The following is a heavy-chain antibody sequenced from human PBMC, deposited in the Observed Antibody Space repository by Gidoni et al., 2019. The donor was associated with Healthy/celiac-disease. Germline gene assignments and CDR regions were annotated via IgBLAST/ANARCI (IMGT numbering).Heavy chain of an antibody. CDR2: IYYSGST. Sequence: LEWIGSIYYSGSTYYNPSLKSRVTISVDTSKNQFSLKLSSVTAADTAVYYCARHMSIAARADYSYYGMDVWGQGTTVTVSS. CDR3: ARHMSIAARADYSYYGMDV. D-gene: IGHD6-6*01. V-gene: IGHV4-39*01. J-gene: IGHJ6*02.